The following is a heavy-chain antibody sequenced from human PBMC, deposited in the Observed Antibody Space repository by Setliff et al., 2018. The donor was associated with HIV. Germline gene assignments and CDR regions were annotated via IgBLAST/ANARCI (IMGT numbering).Heavy chain of an antibody. CDR3: ARVRSYGSAYDAFDV. V-gene: IGHV4-4*08. D-gene: IGHD3-10*01. CDR2: IYSGGST. Sequence: PSETLSLTCTVSGGSIGRYYWSWIRQPPGTGLEWLGCIYSGGSTNYNPSLESRVTISIDTSKNQFSLRLTSVTAADTAVYYCARVRSYGSAYDAFDVWGPGTMVTVSS. J-gene: IGHJ3*01. CDR1: GGSIGRYY.